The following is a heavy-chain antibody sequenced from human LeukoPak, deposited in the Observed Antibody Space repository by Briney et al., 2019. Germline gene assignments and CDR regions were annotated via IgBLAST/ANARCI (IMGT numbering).Heavy chain of an antibody. Sequence: PGGSLRLSCAASGFTLSKYAMSWVRQAPGKGLEWVSAISPSDGNTFYADSVKGRFTISRDNSKNTLSLQMNSLRAEDTALYYCAKDSSVPYGITEWGQGTLVTVSS. J-gene: IGHJ4*02. V-gene: IGHV3-23*01. CDR3: AKDSSVPYGITE. D-gene: IGHD4-17*01. CDR1: GFTLSKYA. CDR2: ISPSDGNT.